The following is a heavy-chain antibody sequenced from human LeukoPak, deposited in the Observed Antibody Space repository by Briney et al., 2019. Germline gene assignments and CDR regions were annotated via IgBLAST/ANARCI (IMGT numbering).Heavy chain of an antibody. CDR1: GFTFSSYG. J-gene: IGHJ4*02. CDR3: AKDQGYYYDSSPSY. CDR2: IRYDGSNK. Sequence: GGSLRLSCVASGFTFSSYGMHWVRQAPGKGLEWVAFIRYDGSNKYYADSVKGRFTISRDNSKNTLYLQMNSLRAEDTAVYYCAKDQGYYYDSSPSYWGQGTLVTVSS. D-gene: IGHD3-22*01. V-gene: IGHV3-30*02.